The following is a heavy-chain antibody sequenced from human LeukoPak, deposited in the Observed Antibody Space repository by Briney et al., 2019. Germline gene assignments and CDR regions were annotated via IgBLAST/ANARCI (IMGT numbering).Heavy chain of an antibody. Sequence: SETLSLTCAVYGGSFSGYYWSWIRQPPGKGLEWIGEINHSGSTNYNPSLKSRVTISVDTSKNQFSLKLSSVTAADTAAYYCARRHGSGSYVGWFDPWGQGTLVTVSS. CDR1: GGSFSGYY. V-gene: IGHV4-34*01. CDR3: ARRHGSGSYVGWFDP. CDR2: INHSGST. D-gene: IGHD3-10*01. J-gene: IGHJ5*02.